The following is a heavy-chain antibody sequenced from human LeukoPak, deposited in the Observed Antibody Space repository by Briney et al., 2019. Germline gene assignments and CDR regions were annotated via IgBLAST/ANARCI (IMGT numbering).Heavy chain of an antibody. J-gene: IGHJ6*02. V-gene: IGHV3-33*01. CDR3: ATCVAAAGAFDYYYHGMDV. CDR1: GFTFSSYG. CDR2: IWYDGSNK. D-gene: IGHD6-13*01. Sequence: GRSLRLSCAASGFTFSSYGMHWVRQAPGKGLEWVAVIWYDGSNKYYADSVKGRFTISRDNSKNTLYLQLNSLRAEDTAVYYCATCVAAAGAFDYYYHGMDVWGQGTTVTVSS.